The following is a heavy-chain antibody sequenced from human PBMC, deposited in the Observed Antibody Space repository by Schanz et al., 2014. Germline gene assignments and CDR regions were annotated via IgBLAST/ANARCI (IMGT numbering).Heavy chain of an antibody. D-gene: IGHD6-13*01. J-gene: IGHJ4*02. CDR1: GFTFSDSW. CDR3: ARGYSNIWSPMAY. V-gene: IGHV3-74*02. Sequence: VQLVESGGCVVQPGRSLRLSCAASGFTFSDSWMHWVRQAPGKGLVWVSRTSHDGSFTTFADSVKGRFTISRDNAKNALYLQMNSLRAEDTAVYYCARGYSNIWSPMAYWGQGTLVAVSS. CDR2: TSHDGSFT.